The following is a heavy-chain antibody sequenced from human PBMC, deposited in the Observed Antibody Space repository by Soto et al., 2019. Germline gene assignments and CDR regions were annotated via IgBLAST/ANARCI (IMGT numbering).Heavy chain of an antibody. V-gene: IGHV3-30-3*01. J-gene: IGHJ4*02. D-gene: IGHD2-2*01. CDR3: AKAGYCISHSCLNFDY. Sequence: QVQLVESGGGVVKPGRSLRLSCAASGFTFSSYAMHWVRQAPGKGLVWVAVISYDGSNKYYADSVKGRFTISRDNSKNTLNLQMNSLRAEDTDVYYCAKAGYCISHSCLNFDYWGQGTLVTVSS. CDR1: GFTFSSYA. CDR2: ISYDGSNK.